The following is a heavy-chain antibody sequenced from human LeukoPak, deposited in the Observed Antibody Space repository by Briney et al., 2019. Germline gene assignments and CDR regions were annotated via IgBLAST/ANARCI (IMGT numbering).Heavy chain of an antibody. CDR1: GFTFSSDA. D-gene: IGHD3-9*01. J-gene: IGHJ4*02. CDR2: ISYDGSNK. Sequence: GGSLRLSCAASGFTFSSDAMHWVRQAPGKGLEWVAVISYDGSNKYYADSVKGRFTISRDNSKNTLYLQMNSLRAEDTAVYYCARDPSGWLLYYFDYWGQGTLVTVSS. CDR3: ARDPSGWLLYYFDY. V-gene: IGHV3-30*04.